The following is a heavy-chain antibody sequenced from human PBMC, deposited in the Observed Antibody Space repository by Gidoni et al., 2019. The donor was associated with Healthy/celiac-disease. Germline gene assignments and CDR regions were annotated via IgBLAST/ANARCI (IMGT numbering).Heavy chain of an antibody. D-gene: IGHD3-22*01. V-gene: IGHV4-59*08. J-gene: IGHJ4*02. CDR1: GGSISSYY. Sequence: QVQLQESGPGLVKPSATLSLTCTVPGGSISSYYWSWIRQAPGKGLEWIGYIYFSGSTNYNPSLKSRFTISVDTSKNQFSLKLSSVTAADTAVYYCATSYDSSGYDFDYWGQGTLVTVSS. CDR3: ATSYDSSGYDFDY. CDR2: IYFSGST.